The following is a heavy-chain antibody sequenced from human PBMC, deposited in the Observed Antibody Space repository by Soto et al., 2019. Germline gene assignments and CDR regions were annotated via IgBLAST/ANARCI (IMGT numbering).Heavy chain of an antibody. V-gene: IGHV4-30-2*02. Sequence: PSETLSLTCAVSGGSISSGGYSWSWIRQPPGKGLEWIGEINHSGSTNYKPSLKSRVTISVDTSKNQFSLKLTSVTAADTAVYYCARRYGGNFDYWGQGTLVTVSS. D-gene: IGHD1-26*01. CDR1: GGSISSGGYS. CDR2: INHSGST. J-gene: IGHJ4*02. CDR3: ARRYGGNFDY.